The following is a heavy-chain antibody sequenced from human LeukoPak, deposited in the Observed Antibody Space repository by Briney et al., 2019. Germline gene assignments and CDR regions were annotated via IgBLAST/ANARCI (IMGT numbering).Heavy chain of an antibody. J-gene: IGHJ4*02. V-gene: IGHV3-49*04. Sequence: PGGSLRLSCTASGFTFGDYAMSWVRQAPGKGLEWVGFIRSKAYGGTTEYAVSVKGRITISRDDSKSIAYLQMNSLKTENTAVYYCTRVDYDILTGYYSPDYWGQGTLVTVSS. D-gene: IGHD3-9*01. CDR2: IRSKAYGGTT. CDR3: TRVDYDILTGYYSPDY. CDR1: GFTFGDYA.